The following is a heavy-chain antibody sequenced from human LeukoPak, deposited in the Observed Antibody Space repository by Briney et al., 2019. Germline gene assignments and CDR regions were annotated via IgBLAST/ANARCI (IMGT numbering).Heavy chain of an antibody. V-gene: IGHV3-23*01. Sequence: PGGSLRLSCAASGFTFSSYAMSWVRQAPGKRLEWVSTISDSGRSTYFADSVKGRFTISRDNSKNTLYLQMNSLRAEDRAVYYCAKEPTPGGAFYFDYWGQGTLVTVPS. CDR1: GFTFSSYA. D-gene: IGHD3-10*01. J-gene: IGHJ4*02. CDR2: ISDSGRST. CDR3: AKEPTPGGAFYFDY.